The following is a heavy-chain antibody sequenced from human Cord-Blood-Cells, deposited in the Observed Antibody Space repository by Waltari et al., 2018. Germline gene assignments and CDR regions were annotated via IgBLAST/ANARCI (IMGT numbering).Heavy chain of an antibody. CDR1: GFTFSSYA. CDR2: ISGSGGST. J-gene: IGHJ2*01. D-gene: IGHD6-6*01. V-gene: IGHV3-23*01. CDR3: AKRVPARKDSSSSWYFDL. Sequence: EVQLLESGGGLVQPGGSLRLSCAASGFTFSSYAMSWVRQAPGKGLEWVSAISGSGGSTYSADPVKGRFTISRDNSKNTLYLQMTSRRAEDTAVYYCAKRVPARKDSSSSWYFDLWGRGTLVTVSS.